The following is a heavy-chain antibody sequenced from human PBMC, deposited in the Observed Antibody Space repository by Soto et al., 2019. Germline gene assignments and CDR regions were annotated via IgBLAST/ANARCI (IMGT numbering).Heavy chain of an antibody. CDR2: INHSGST. CDR1: GGSLSGYY. V-gene: IGHV4-34*01. D-gene: IGHD1-7*01. CDR3: ARNHHRLELRFRGPRVFDY. J-gene: IGHJ4*02. Sequence: QVQLQQWGAGLLKPSETLSLTCAVYGGSLSGYYWSWIRQPPGKGLEWIGEINHSGSTNYNPSLKSRVTTSVDTSKNQFTLKLSSVTAADTAVYYCARNHHRLELRFRGPRVFDYWGQGTLVTVSS.